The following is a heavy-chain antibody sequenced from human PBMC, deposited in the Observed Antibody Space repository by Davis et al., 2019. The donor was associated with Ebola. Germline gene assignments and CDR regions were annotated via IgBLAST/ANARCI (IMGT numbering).Heavy chain of an antibody. D-gene: IGHD6-13*01. J-gene: IGHJ4*02. V-gene: IGHV1-69*10. CDR2: IIPILGIA. CDR3: ARDLRQGIAAAGGNY. Sequence: SVKVSCKASGGTFSSYAISWVRQAPGQGLEWMGGIIPILGIANYAQKFQGRVTITADKSTSTAYMELSRLRSDDTAVYYCARDLRQGIAAAGGNYWGQGTLVTVSS. CDR1: GGTFSSYA.